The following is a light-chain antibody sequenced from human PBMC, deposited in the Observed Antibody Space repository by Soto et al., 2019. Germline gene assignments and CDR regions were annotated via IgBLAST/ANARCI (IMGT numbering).Light chain of an antibody. CDR1: QSVSSNN. Sequence: EIVLTQSPGTLSLSPGETATLSCRASQSVSSNNLACYHQKPGQTPRLLIYGASSRATGIPDRFSGSGSGTDFTLTISRLEPEDFAVYYCQQYDNSITFGQGTRLEIE. J-gene: IGKJ5*01. V-gene: IGKV3-20*01. CDR2: GAS. CDR3: QQYDNSIT.